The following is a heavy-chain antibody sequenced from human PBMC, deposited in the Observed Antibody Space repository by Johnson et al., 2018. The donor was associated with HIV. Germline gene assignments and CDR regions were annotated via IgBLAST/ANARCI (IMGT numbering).Heavy chain of an antibody. CDR3: AKESKWESRTPHAFDF. J-gene: IGHJ3*01. CDR2: IYSDGST. Sequence: VQLVESGGGLIQPGGSLRLSCAASGFTVSSNYMSWVRQAPGKGLEWVSIIYSDGSTYFADSVKGRFAISRDNSKNTLFLQMKSLRAEDTAVYYCAKESKWESRTPHAFDFWGQGTVVTVSS. CDR1: GFTVSSNY. V-gene: IGHV3-66*03. D-gene: IGHD1-26*01.